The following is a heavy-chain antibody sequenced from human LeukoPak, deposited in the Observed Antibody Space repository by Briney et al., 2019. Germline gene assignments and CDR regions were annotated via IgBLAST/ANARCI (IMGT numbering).Heavy chain of an antibody. CDR3: AKSLLGQQPYMDV. V-gene: IGHV3-30*02. Sequence: HPGGSLGLSXAASGFTFSSYGMHWVCQAPGKGLEWVAFIRYDGSNKYYADSVKGRFTISRDNSKNTLYLQMNSLRAEDTAVYYCAKSLLGQQPYMDVWGKGTTVTVSS. CDR2: IRYDGSNK. D-gene: IGHD6-13*01. J-gene: IGHJ6*03. CDR1: GFTFSSYG.